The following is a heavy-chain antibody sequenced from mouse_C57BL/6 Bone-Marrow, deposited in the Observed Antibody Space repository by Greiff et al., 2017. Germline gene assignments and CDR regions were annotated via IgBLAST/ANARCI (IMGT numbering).Heavy chain of an antibody. CDR2: LHPSDSDT. V-gene: IGHV1-74*01. Sequence: VQLQQPGAELVKPGASVKVSCKASGYTFTSYWMHWVKQRPGQGLEWIGRLHPSDSDTNYNQKFKGKATLTVDKSSSTAYMQLSSLTSEDSAVYYCASLDSSGYNYAMDYWGQGTSVTVSS. CDR1: GYTFTSYW. J-gene: IGHJ4*01. D-gene: IGHD3-2*02. CDR3: ASLDSSGYNYAMDY.